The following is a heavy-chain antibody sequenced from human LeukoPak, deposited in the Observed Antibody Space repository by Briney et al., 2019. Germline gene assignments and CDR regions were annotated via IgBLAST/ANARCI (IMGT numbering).Heavy chain of an antibody. CDR3: ARSPYSYGSPELDY. V-gene: IGHV3-48*04. Sequence: PGGSLRLSCAASGFTFSSYSMNWVRQAPGMGLEWVSYISSSSSTIYYADSVKGRFTISRDNAKNSLYLQMNGLRAEDTAVYYCARSPYSYGSPELDYWGQGTLVTVSS. J-gene: IGHJ4*02. CDR1: GFTFSSYS. D-gene: IGHD5-18*01. CDR2: ISSSSSTI.